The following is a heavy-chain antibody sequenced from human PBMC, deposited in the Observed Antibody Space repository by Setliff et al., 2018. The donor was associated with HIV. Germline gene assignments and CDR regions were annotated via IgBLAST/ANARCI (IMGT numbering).Heavy chain of an antibody. D-gene: IGHD1-26*01. CDR1: GFTFSRYW. V-gene: IGHV3-74*01. J-gene: IGHJ4*02. CDR3: AILSYSSG. CDR2: INNDTTAT. Sequence: GGSLRLSCAASGFTFSRYWMHWVRQAPGQGLVWVSGINNDTTATAYADSVKGRFSISRDNAKNTLYLQMNDLRGEDTAVYYCAILSYSSGWGQGTQVTVSS.